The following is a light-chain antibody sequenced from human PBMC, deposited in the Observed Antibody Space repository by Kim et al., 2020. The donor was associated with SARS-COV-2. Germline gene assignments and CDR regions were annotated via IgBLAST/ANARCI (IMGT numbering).Light chain of an antibody. Sequence: PREMATLSCRASQSISSIYLAWYQIKHGQATRLLMCAASTRATGIPDRCSGGGSGTDFTLTVSRLEPEDIAVYYSQQYSTTPPWTFGQGTKVDIK. CDR3: QQYSTTPPWT. J-gene: IGKJ1*01. CDR2: AAS. CDR1: QSISSIY. V-gene: IGKV3-20*01.